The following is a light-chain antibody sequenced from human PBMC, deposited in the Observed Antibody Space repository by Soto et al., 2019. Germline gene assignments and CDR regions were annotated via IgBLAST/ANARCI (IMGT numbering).Light chain of an antibody. CDR1: TSNIGSYT. CDR3: AAWDGSLNGAV. CDR2: TTN. J-gene: IGLJ2*01. V-gene: IGLV1-44*01. Sequence: QSVLTQPPSASGTPGQRVTISCSGGTSNIGSYTVSWYQQLPGTAPKLLIYTTNQRPSGVPDRFSGSKSGTSASLAISGLQSGDEADYYCAAWDGSLNGAVFGGGTKLTVL.